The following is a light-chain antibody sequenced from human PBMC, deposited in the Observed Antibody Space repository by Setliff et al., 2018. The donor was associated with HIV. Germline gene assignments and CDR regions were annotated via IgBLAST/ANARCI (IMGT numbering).Light chain of an antibody. CDR1: SSNIGAGYD. Sequence: VLTQPPSVSGAPGQRVTISCTGSSSNIGAGYDVHWYQQLPGTVPKPLIYGNSNRPSGVPDRFSGSKSGTSASLAITGLQAEDEADYYCQSYDSSLSGFDVFGTGT. V-gene: IGLV1-40*01. CDR3: QSYDSSLSGFDV. J-gene: IGLJ1*01. CDR2: GNS.